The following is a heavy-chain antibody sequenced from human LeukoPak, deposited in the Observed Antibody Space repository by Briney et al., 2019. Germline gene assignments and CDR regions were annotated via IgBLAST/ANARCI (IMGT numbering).Heavy chain of an antibody. CDR1: GGSISSYY. J-gene: IGHJ4*02. D-gene: IGHD6-6*01. V-gene: IGHV4-59*08. CDR3: ARSTFEYSTSSGFDY. CDR2: IYYSGST. Sequence: SETLSLTCTVSGGSISSYYWGWIRQPPGKGLEWIGYIYYSGSTNYNPSVKSRVTISVDTSKNQFSLKLSSVTAADTAVYYCARSTFEYSTSSGFDYWGQGTLVTVSS.